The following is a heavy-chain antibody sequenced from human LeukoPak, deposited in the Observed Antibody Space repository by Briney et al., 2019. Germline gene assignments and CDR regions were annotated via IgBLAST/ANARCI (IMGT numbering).Heavy chain of an antibody. CDR1: GGSISSGGYY. CDR2: IYYSGST. Sequence: SETLSLTCTVSGGSISSGGYYWSWIRQHPGKGLEWIGYIYYSGSTYYNPSLKSRVTISVDRSKNQFSLKLSSVTAADTAVYYCARDLVGATTGNDYWGQGTLVTVSS. J-gene: IGHJ4*02. D-gene: IGHD1-26*01. V-gene: IGHV4-31*03. CDR3: ARDLVGATTGNDY.